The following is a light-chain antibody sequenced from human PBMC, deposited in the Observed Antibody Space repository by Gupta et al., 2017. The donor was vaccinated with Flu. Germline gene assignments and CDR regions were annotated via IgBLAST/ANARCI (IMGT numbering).Light chain of an antibody. CDR1: QSLLHSNGYNY. V-gene: IGKV2-28*01. J-gene: IGKJ5*01. CDR2: LGS. Sequence: DVVMTQYPLSLPVTPGEPASISCRSSQSLLHSNGYNYLDWYLQKPGQSPQLLIYLGSNRASGVPDRCSGSGSGTGFTLKSSRVEAEDVGVYYCMQALQTITFGQGTRLEIK. CDR3: MQALQTIT.